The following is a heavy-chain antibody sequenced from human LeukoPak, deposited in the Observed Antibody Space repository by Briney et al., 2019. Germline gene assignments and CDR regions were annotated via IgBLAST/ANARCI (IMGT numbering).Heavy chain of an antibody. J-gene: IGHJ4*02. CDR1: GFTFNSYA. Sequence: GGSLRLSCAASGFTFNSYAMSWVRQAPGKGLEWVSAISGSGGSTYYADSVKGRFTISRDNSKNTLYLQMNSLRAEDTAVYYCAKTYSSGWYHDDYWGQGTLVTVSS. V-gene: IGHV3-23*01. CDR2: ISGSGGST. D-gene: IGHD6-19*01. CDR3: AKTYSSGWYHDDY.